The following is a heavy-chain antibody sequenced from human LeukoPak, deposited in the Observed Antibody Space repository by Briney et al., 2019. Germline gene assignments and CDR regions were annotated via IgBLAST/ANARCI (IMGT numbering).Heavy chain of an antibody. V-gene: IGHV3-73*01. Sequence: GGSLRLSCAASGFTFSGSAMHWVRQASGKGLEWVGRIRSKANSYATAYAASVKGRFTISRDDSKNTAYLQMNSLKTEDTAVYYCTRPQAYDYGDYSVGYWGQGTLVTVSS. D-gene: IGHD4-17*01. CDR1: GFTFSGSA. J-gene: IGHJ4*02. CDR2: IRSKANSYAT. CDR3: TRPQAYDYGDYSVGY.